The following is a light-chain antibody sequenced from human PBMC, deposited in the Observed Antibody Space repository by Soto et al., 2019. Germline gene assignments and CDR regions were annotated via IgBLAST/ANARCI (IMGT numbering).Light chain of an antibody. CDR3: QQRGNRPPWT. CDR1: QSVRTS. CDR2: DAS. J-gene: IGKJ1*01. Sequence: EIVLTQSPATLSLSPGERATLSCRASQSVRTSLAWYQQQPGQAPRLLIYDASNKATGIPARFSGSGSGTDFTLTISSLEPEDVAVYYCQQRGNRPPWTFGQGTKVDIK. V-gene: IGKV3-11*01.